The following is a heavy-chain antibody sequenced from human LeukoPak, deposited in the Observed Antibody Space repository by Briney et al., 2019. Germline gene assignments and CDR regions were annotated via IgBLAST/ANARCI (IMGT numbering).Heavy chain of an antibody. J-gene: IGHJ4*02. CDR3: ARAVLLWFGELYYFDY. CDR1: GGPFSGYY. V-gene: IGHV4-34*01. D-gene: IGHD3-10*01. Sequence: SETLSLTCAVYGGPFSGYYWSWIRQPPGKGLEWIGEINHSGSTNYNPSLKSRVTISVDTSKNQFSLKLSSVTAADTAVYYCARAVLLWFGELYYFDYWGQGTLVTVSS. CDR2: INHSGST.